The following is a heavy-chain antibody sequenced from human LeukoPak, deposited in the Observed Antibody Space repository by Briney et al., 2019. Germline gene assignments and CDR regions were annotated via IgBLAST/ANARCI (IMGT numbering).Heavy chain of an antibody. J-gene: IGHJ4*02. Sequence: GGSLRLSCAASGFTFSNFAMSCVRRAPPKGRVWGSSIGHSGSSTYYEHSVKGRFTISRDMSENTLYLKMNSLRAEDTAVYYCANDSAETYGSSCYGVYYFVYWGQGTPVTVSS. CDR3: ANDSAETYGSSCYGVYYFVY. CDR2: IGHSGSST. D-gene: IGHD6-13*01. CDR1: GFTFSNFA. V-gene: IGHV3-23*01.